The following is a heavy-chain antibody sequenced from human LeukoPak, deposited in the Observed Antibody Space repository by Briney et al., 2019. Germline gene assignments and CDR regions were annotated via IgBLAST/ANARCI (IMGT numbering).Heavy chain of an antibody. CDR3: ARVPYYYASGIFPD. D-gene: IGHD3-10*01. V-gene: IGHV4-34*01. CDR1: GGSFSGYY. Sequence: SETLSLTCAVYGGSFSGYYWNWIRQPPGKGLEWIGEINHSGATNYNPSLKSRVTMSVDTSKNQFSLRLSSVTAADTAVYYCARVPYYYASGIFPDWGQGTLVTVSS. CDR2: INHSGAT. J-gene: IGHJ4*02.